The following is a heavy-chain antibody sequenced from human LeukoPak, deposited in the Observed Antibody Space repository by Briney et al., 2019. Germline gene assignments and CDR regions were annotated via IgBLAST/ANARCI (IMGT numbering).Heavy chain of an antibody. V-gene: IGHV1-3*01. J-gene: IGHJ1*01. CDR1: GYTFTDFT. CDR2: INGGNADT. CDR3: ANARVAGGFQYFRH. D-gene: IGHD6-19*01. Sequence: ASVKVSCKTSGYTFTDFTMHWFRQAPGQRLEWMGCINGGNADTQYSQNFQDRVTFTRDTSASTGFMELSGLKSEDTAVYYCANARVAGGFQYFRHWGQGALVTVSS.